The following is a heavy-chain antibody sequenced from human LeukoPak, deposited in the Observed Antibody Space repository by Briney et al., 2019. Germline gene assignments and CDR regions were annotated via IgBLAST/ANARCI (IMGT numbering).Heavy chain of an antibody. CDR2: IYYSGST. V-gene: IGHV4-38-2*01. CDR3: ARADDYAPPR. CDR1: GFTFSSYA. Sequence: GSLRLSCAASGFTFSSYAMSWVRQAPGKGLEWIGSIYYSGSTYYNPSLKSRVTISVDTSKNQFSLKLSSVTAADTAVYYCARADDYAPPRWGQGTLVTVSS. D-gene: IGHD3-16*01. J-gene: IGHJ4*02.